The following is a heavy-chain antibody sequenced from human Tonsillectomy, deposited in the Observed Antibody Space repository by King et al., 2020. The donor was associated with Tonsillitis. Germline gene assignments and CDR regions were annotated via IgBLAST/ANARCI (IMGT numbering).Heavy chain of an antibody. J-gene: IGHJ4*02. CDR3: ARAPVCYYDSSAYRYYFDY. Sequence: QLVQSGAEVKKPGSSVKVSCKASGGTFSSYAISWVRQAPGQGLEWMGGIIPIFGTANYAQKFQGRVTITADESTSTAYMELSSLRSDDTAVYYCARAPVCYYDSSAYRYYFDYWGQGTLVTVSS. CDR2: IIPIFGTA. D-gene: IGHD3-22*01. V-gene: IGHV1-69*12. CDR1: GGTFSSYA.